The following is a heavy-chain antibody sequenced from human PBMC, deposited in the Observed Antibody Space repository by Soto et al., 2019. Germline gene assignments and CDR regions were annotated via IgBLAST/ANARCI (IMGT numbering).Heavy chain of an antibody. Sequence: QINLIESGPPLVKPTQTLTLTCTFSGFSLSTSGAAVGWVRQPPGRALECLALIYWDGDKRYNASLGNRLTITKDTSMNQVVLTLTNVDPADTATYYCAHRATMTIFGLIIDNGIWFDPWGQGTRVIVSS. D-gene: IGHD3-3*01. J-gene: IGHJ5*02. V-gene: IGHV2-5*02. CDR2: IYWDGDK. CDR3: AHRATMTIFGLIIDNGIWFDP. CDR1: GFSLSTSGAA.